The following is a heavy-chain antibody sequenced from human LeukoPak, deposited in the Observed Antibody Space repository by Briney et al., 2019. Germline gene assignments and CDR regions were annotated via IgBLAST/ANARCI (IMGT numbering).Heavy chain of an antibody. CDR1: GFTFSSYG. CDR3: AKDFGIVASRGAFDI. V-gene: IGHV3-30*18. D-gene: IGHD1-26*01. J-gene: IGHJ3*02. CDR2: ISYDGSNK. Sequence: GGSLRLSCAASGFTFSSYGMHWVRQAPGKGLEWVAVISYDGSNKYYADSVKGRFTISRDNSKDTLYLQMNSLRAEDTAVYYCAKDFGIVASRGAFDIWGQGTMVTVSS.